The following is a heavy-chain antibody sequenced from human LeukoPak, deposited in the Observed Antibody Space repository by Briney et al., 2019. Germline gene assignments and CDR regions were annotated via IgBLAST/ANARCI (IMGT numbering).Heavy chain of an antibody. D-gene: IGHD3-3*01. Sequence: SGPTLVKPTQTLTPICTFSGFSLSTSGGGVGWIRQPPGKALEWLATISWNDDRRYTPSLKSRLTITKDTSKNHVVLTMTYMDPVDTATYYCAHSYDFWSGYYFGQHWFDPWGQGTLVTVSS. CDR2: ISWNDDR. J-gene: IGHJ5*02. CDR1: GFSLSTSGGG. V-gene: IGHV2-5*01. CDR3: AHSYDFWSGYYFGQHWFDP.